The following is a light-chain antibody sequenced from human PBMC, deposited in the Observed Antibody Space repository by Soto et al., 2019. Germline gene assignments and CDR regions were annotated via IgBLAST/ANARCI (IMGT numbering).Light chain of an antibody. J-gene: IGKJ1*01. CDR2: AAY. V-gene: IGKV1-39*01. CDR3: KQCYSTPQT. CDR1: QSISSY. Sequence: DIQMTQSQSSLSASVGDRVTITCRASQSISSYVNWYQQKPGKAHKLLIYAAYSLQSVVQSRFSGSGSGTDFTLTIRILQPEDGVTYCYKQCYSTPQTFGQGTKVDI.